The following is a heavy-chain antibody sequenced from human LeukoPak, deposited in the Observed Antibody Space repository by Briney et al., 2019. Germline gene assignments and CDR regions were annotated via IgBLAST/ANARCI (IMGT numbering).Heavy chain of an antibody. J-gene: IGHJ4*02. V-gene: IGHV1-69*05. CDR3: ARGGIAVPGAYYFDY. CDR2: IIPIFGTA. D-gene: IGHD6-19*01. Sequence: SVKVSCKASGGTFSSYAISWVRQAPGQGLEWMGGIIPIFGTANYAQKFQGRVTMTRDTSTSTVYMELSSLRSEDTAVYYCARGGIAVPGAYYFDYWGQGTLVTVSS. CDR1: GGTFSSYA.